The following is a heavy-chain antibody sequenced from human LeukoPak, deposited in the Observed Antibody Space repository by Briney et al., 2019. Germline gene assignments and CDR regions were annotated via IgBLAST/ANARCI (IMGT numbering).Heavy chain of an antibody. CDR3: ATYSSSWYYFDY. J-gene: IGHJ4*02. V-gene: IGHV1-2*02. CDR1: GYTFTGYY. Sequence: GASVKVSRKTSGYTFTGYYMHWVRQAPGQGLEWMGWINPNSGGTNYAQKFQGRVTMTRDTSISTAYMELSRLRSDDTAVYYCATYSSSWYYFDYWGQGTLVTVSS. D-gene: IGHD6-13*01. CDR2: INPNSGGT.